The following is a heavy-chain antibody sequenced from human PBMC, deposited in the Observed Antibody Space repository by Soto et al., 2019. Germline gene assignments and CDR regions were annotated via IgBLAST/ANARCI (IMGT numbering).Heavy chain of an antibody. CDR1: GDTFNNYA. D-gene: IGHD3-3*01. J-gene: IGHJ4*02. Sequence: GASVKVSCKASGDTFNNYAISWVRQAPGQGLQWMGGIIPIYDSPSYAQGSHNRVTITADRSTSTAHLELNGLTSEDTAVYYCAASFFLSGVSGYFQLDFRAQRTPVTGSS. CDR2: IIPIYDSP. CDR3: AASFFLSGVSGYFQLDF. V-gene: IGHV1-69*06.